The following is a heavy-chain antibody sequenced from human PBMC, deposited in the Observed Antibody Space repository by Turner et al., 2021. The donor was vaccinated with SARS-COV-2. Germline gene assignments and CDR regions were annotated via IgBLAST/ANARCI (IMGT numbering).Heavy chain of an antibody. CDR2: ISFDGSNK. V-gene: IGHV3-30*18. J-gene: IGHJ4*02. Sequence: QVPLVESGGGVVQPGRALRLSCAASGFTFSRYGMHWVRQAPGKGLEWVAVISFDGSNKYYADSAKGRFTISRDNSKNTLYLQMNSLRAEDTAVYYCANLWFGELFDYWGQGTLVTVSS. CDR1: GFTFSRYG. D-gene: IGHD3-10*01. CDR3: ANLWFGELFDY.